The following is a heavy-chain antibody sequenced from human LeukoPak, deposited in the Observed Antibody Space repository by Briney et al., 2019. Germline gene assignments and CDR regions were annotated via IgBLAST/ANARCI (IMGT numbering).Heavy chain of an antibody. CDR1: GGTFSSYA. V-gene: IGHV1-69*13. D-gene: IGHD7-27*01. CDR3: ARAPRSWGFDY. J-gene: IGHJ4*01. Sequence: SVKVSCKASGGTFSSYAISWVRQAPGQGLEWMGGIIPIFGTANYAQKFQGRVTITADESTSTGYMELSSLRSEDTAVYYCARAPRSWGFDYWGQEPRSPSPQ. CDR2: IIPIFGTA.